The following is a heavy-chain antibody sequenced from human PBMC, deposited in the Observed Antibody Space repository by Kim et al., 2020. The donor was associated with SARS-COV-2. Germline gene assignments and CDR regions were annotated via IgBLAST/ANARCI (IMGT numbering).Heavy chain of an antibody. J-gene: IGHJ4*02. D-gene: IGHD3-10*01. V-gene: IGHV4-59*01. CDR2: IYYSGST. CDR1: GGSISSYY. CDR3: ARVGFGEITQ. Sequence: SETLSLTCTVSGGSISSYYWSWIRQPPGKGLEWIGYIYYSGSTNYNPSLKSRVTISVDTSKNQFSLKLSSVTAADTAVYYCARVGFGEITQWGQGTLVTVSS.